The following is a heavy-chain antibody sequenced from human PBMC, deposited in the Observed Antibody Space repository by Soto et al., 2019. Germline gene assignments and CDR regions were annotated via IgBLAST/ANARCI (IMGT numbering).Heavy chain of an antibody. CDR2: INAGNGNT. CDR3: ARKAEGGYNYGY. D-gene: IGHD5-12*01. J-gene: IGHJ4*02. V-gene: IGHV1-3*01. CDR1: GYTFTSYA. Sequence: QVQLVQSGAEVKKPGASVKVSCKASGYTFTSYAMHWVRQAPGQRLEWMGWINAGNGNTKYSQKFQGRVTITRDTSASTAYMELGSLRSEDTAVYYCARKAEGGYNYGYWGQGTLVTVSS.